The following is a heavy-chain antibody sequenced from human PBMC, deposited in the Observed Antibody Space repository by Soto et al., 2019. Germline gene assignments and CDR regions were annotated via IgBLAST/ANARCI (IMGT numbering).Heavy chain of an antibody. CDR1: GYTFNRYG. J-gene: IGHJ6*02. V-gene: IGHV1-18*01. CDR3: ARDLPHYYGSGYYYGMDV. D-gene: IGHD3-10*01. CDR2: ISAYNGNT. Sequence: GASVKVSCKASGYTFNRYGISWVRQAPGQGLEWMGWISAYNGNTNFAQKLQGRVTMTTDTSTSTAYMELRSLRSDDTAVYYCARDLPHYYGSGYYYGMDVWGQGTTVTVSS.